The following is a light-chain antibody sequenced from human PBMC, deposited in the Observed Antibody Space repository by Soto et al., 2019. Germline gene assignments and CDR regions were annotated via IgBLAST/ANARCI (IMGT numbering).Light chain of an antibody. V-gene: IGLV2-23*01. CDR2: EGG. CDR3: CSFAPSNPHV. J-gene: IGLJ1*01. Sequence: QSALTHPASVSGSPGQSIALSCTGTSSDVGSYNLVSWYQQYPGKAPKLLISEGGKRPSGISNRFSGSKSGNTASLTISGLQAEDEADYSCCSFAPSNPHVSRTGSKVTVL. CDR1: SSDVGSYNL.